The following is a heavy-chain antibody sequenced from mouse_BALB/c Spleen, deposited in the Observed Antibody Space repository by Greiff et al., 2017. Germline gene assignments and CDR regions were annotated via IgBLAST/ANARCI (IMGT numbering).Heavy chain of an antibody. CDR2: IWSGGST. CDR3: ASGYDAHYYAMDY. D-gene: IGHD2-14*01. CDR1: GFSLTSYG. Sequence: QVQLQQSGPGLVQPSQSLSITCTVSGFSLTSYGVHWVRQSPGKGLEWLGVIWSGGSTDYNAAFISRLSISKDNSKSQVFFKMNSLQANDTAIYYCASGYDAHYYAMDYWGQGTSVTVSS. V-gene: IGHV2-2*02. J-gene: IGHJ4*01.